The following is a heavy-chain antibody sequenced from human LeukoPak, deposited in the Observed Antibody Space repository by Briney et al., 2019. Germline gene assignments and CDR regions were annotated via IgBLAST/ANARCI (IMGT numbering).Heavy chain of an antibody. D-gene: IGHD3-22*01. CDR1: GFIFSSYG. Sequence: GGSLRLSCAASGFIFSSYGMHWVRQAPGKGLEWVAVISYDGSNEYYADSVKGRFTISRDNSKNTLYLQMNSLRAEDTAVYYCARDAVYDSSGYFYWGQGTLVTVSS. CDR2: ISYDGSNE. J-gene: IGHJ4*02. CDR3: ARDAVYDSSGYFY. V-gene: IGHV3-30*03.